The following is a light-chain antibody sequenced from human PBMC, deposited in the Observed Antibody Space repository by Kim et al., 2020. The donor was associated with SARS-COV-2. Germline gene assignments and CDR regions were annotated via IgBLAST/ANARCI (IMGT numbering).Light chain of an antibody. CDR1: NIGTKS. Sequence: SYELTQPPSVSVAPGKTARITCGGNNIGTKSVHWYQQKPGQGPVLVINHDRDRPSGIPERISGSNSGNTATLIISRVEAGDEADYYCQVWDNYSDHVVFGGGTQLTVL. CDR2: HDR. CDR3: QVWDNYSDHVV. J-gene: IGLJ2*01. V-gene: IGLV3-21*04.